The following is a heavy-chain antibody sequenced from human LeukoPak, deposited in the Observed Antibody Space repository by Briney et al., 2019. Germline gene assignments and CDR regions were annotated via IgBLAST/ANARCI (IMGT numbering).Heavy chain of an antibody. CDR1: GYTFTSYG. CDR3: ARLRGRGSYRYHFDY. J-gene: IGHJ4*02. V-gene: IGHV1-18*01. Sequence: EASVKVSCKASGYTFTSYGISWVRQAPGQGLEWMGWISAYNGNANYAQKLQGRVTMTTDTSTSTAYMELRSLRSDDTAVYYCARLRGRGSYRYHFDYWGQGTLVTVSS. CDR2: ISAYNGNA. D-gene: IGHD3-16*02.